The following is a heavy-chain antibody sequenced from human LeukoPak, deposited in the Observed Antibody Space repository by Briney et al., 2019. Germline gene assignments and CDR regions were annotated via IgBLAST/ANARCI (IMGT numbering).Heavy chain of an antibody. J-gene: IGHJ4*02. V-gene: IGHV4-59*01. D-gene: IGHD3-22*01. Sequence: SETLSLTCTVSGGSISSYSWNWIRQPPGKGLEWIGNINNSGYTNNNPSLKSRVTISVDTFKNQFSLKLSSVTAADTAVYYCARGRSSYYDSGGYYYLVYWGQGTLVTVSS. CDR3: ARGRSSYYDSGGYYYLVY. CDR2: INNSGYT. CDR1: GGSISSYS.